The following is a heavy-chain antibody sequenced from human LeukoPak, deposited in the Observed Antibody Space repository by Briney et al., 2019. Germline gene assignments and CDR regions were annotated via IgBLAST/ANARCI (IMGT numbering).Heavy chain of an antibody. CDR1: GGSITSYY. CDR2: IYYTGST. Sequence: PSETLSLTSTVSGGSITSYYWSWIRQPPGKGLEWIGYIYYTGSTNYNPSLKSRVTIAVDTSKNQFSLKLSSVTAADTAVYNCAGAPYCGGDCPYSFDYWGQGPLVTVSS. D-gene: IGHD2-21*02. V-gene: IGHV4-59*01. CDR3: AGAPYCGGDCPYSFDY. J-gene: IGHJ4*02.